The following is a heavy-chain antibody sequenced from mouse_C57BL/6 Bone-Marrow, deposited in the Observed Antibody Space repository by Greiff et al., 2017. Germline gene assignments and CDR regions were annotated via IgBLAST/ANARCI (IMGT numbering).Heavy chain of an antibody. J-gene: IGHJ3*01. CDR2: IYPGDGDT. D-gene: IGHD2-3*01. Sequence: QVQLQQSGAELVKPGASVKISCKASGYAFSSYWMNWVQQRPGKGLEWIGQIYPGDGDTNYNGKFKGKATLTADKSSSTAYMQLSSLTSEDSAVYFCARWGGWLLFAYWGQGTLVTVSA. CDR1: GYAFSSYW. CDR3: ARWGGWLLFAY. V-gene: IGHV1-80*01.